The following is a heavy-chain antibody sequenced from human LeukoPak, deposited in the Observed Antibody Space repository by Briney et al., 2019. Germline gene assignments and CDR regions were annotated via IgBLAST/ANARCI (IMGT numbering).Heavy chain of an antibody. D-gene: IGHD1-26*01. J-gene: IGHJ4*02. CDR1: GFTFSSYG. CDR3: ARGDTNFDY. CDR2: ISSSSSTI. V-gene: IGHV3-48*01. Sequence: GGSLRLSCAASGFTFSSYGMHWVRQAPGKGLEWVSYISSSSSTIYYADSVKGRFTISRDNAKNSLYLQMNSLRAEDTAVYYCARGDTNFDYWGQGTLVTVSS.